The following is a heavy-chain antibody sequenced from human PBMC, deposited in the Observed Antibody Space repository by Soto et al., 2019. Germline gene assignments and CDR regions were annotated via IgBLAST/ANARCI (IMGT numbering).Heavy chain of an antibody. Sequence: QVQLVQSGPEVKKPGASVKVSCKASSYTFNTYGIRWVRRAPGQGLEWMGWISGHNGQTNYAQKFRGRVTITTDTSTSTAYMELMSLRSDDTAIYYCARDGRKQLWVEGRNAMDVCGQGTTVTVSS. CDR2: ISGHNGQT. V-gene: IGHV1-18*01. CDR3: ARDGRKQLWVEGRNAMDV. J-gene: IGHJ6*02. D-gene: IGHD5-18*01. CDR1: SYTFNTYG.